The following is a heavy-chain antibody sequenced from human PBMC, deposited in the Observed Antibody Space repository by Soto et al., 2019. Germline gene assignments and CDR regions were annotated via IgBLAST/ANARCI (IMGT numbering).Heavy chain of an antibody. CDR3: AKDGWNYDSRRDFDI. CDR2: ISGSGGST. CDR1: GFTFSSYA. V-gene: IGHV3-23*01. D-gene: IGHD1-7*01. Sequence: GGSLRLSCAAPGFTFSSYAMSWVRQAPGKGLEWVSAISGSGGSTYYADSVKGRFTISRDNSKNTLYLQMNSLRAEDTAVYYCAKDGWNYDSRRDFDIWGQGTMVTVSS. J-gene: IGHJ3*02.